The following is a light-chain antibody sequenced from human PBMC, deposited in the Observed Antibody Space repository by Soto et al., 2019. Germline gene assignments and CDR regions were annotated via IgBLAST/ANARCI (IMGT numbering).Light chain of an antibody. J-gene: IGLJ2*01. CDR1: SSDVGGYNY. Sequence: QSALTQPASVSGSPGQSITISCTGTSSDVGGYNYVSWYQQHPGKAPKLMIYEVSNRPSGVSNRFSGSKSCNTASLTISGLQAEDEDDYYYTSYTSSSTPLVFGGGTKLTV. CDR2: EVS. V-gene: IGLV2-14*01. CDR3: TSYTSSSTPLV.